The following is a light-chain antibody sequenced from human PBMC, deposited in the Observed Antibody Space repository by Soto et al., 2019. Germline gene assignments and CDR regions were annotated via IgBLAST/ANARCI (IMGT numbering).Light chain of an antibody. CDR2: GAS. CDR3: HQYSSAPYI. V-gene: IGKV3-20*01. Sequence: EIVLTQSPGTLSLSPGETATLSCRASQTIGSEFLFWYQQKPGQAPRLLIYGASSRATGLPDSFSGSGSGTDFTLTIRRLEPEDFAVYYCHQYSSAPYIFGQGTNLEIK. CDR1: QTIGSEF. J-gene: IGKJ2*01.